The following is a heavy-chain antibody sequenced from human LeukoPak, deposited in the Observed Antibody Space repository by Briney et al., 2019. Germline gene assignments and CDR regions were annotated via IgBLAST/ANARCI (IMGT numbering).Heavy chain of an antibody. CDR1: GFTFTAYY. CDR3: AKNYYDNSGYYLLVDY. Sequence: ASVKVSCKASGFTFTAYYMHWVRQAPGQGLEWMGIINPSGGATSYAQKFQGRVTMTRDMSTSTIYMELSSLRSEDTAVYYCAKNYYDNSGYYLLVDYWGQGTLVTVSS. V-gene: IGHV1-46*01. J-gene: IGHJ4*02. CDR2: INPSGGAT. D-gene: IGHD3-22*01.